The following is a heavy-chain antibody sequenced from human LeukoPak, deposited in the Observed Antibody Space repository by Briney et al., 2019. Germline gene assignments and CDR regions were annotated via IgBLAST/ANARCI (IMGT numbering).Heavy chain of an antibody. Sequence: GGSLRLSCAASGFTFSSYGMHWVRQAPGKGLEWVAVISYDGSNKYYADSVKGRFTISRDNSKNTLYLQMNSLRAEDTAVYYCARSTIAVVDYFDYWGQGTLVTVSS. D-gene: IGHD6-19*01. V-gene: IGHV3-30*03. CDR1: GFTFSSYG. CDR3: ARSTIAVVDYFDY. J-gene: IGHJ4*02. CDR2: ISYDGSNK.